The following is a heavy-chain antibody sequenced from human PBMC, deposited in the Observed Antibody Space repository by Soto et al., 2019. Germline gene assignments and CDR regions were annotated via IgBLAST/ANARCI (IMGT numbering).Heavy chain of an antibody. CDR3: VRLNRDYYYYGMDV. CDR1: GDSISNSKW. CDR2: IDHNGIT. Sequence: PETLSLTCAVSGDSISNSKWWTWVRQTPGKGLEWIGKIDHNGITNYNPSLESRVTILKDNSKNQLSLKLSSVTGADSAVYYCVRLNRDYYYYGMDVWGQGATVTVSS. J-gene: IGHJ6*02. V-gene: IGHV4-4*03.